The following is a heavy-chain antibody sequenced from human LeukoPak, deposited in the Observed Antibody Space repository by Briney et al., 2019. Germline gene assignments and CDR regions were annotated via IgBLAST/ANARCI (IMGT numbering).Heavy chain of an antibody. CDR3: AKYIGHDYYSYGMDV. CDR1: GFTFSSYA. Sequence: GGSLRLSCAASGFTFSSYAMSWVRQAPGKGLEWVSAISGSGGSTYYADSVKGRFTISRDNSENTLYLQMNSLRAEDTAVYYCAKYIGHDYYSYGMDVWGQGPTVTVSS. V-gene: IGHV3-23*01. D-gene: IGHD5-12*01. J-gene: IGHJ6*02. CDR2: ISGSGGST.